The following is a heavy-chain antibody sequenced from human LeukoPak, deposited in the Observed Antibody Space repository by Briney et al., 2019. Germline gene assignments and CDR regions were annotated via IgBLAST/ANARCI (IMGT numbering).Heavy chain of an antibody. CDR1: GGTFSSYA. CDR3: ARGYCSSTSCSKFDY. Sequence: GASVKVSCKASGGTFSSYAISWVRQAPGQGLEWMGGIIPIFGTANYAQKFQGSVTITTDESTSTAYMELSSLRSEDTAVYYCARGYCSSTSCSKFDYWGQGTLATVSS. J-gene: IGHJ4*02. V-gene: IGHV1-69*05. D-gene: IGHD2-2*01. CDR2: IIPIFGTA.